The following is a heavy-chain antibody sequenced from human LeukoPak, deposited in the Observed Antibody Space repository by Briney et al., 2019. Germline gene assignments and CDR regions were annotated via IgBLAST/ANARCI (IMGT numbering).Heavy chain of an antibody. J-gene: IGHJ4*02. D-gene: IGHD4-23*01. CDR3: ARFGYGGKVDY. CDR2: ISSSGSTI. CDR1: GFTFRSYE. V-gene: IGHV3-48*03. Sequence: PGGSLRLSCAASGFTFRSYEMNWVRQAPGKGLEWVSYISSSGSTIYYADSVKGRFTISRDNAKNSLFLQRNSRRAEDTALYYCARFGYGGKVDYWGQGTLVTVSS.